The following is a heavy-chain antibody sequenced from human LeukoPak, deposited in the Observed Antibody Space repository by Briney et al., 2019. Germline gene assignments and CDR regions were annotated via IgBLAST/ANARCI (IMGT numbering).Heavy chain of an antibody. V-gene: IGHV3-30*18. J-gene: IGHJ4*02. CDR3: AKSGPSQSRYFDWLLSLED. Sequence: PGGSLRLSCAASGFNFNNYAMHWVRQAPGKGLEWVAVISSDGSNKYYADSIKGRFTISRDNSKNAVFLLMNSLRAEDKAVYYCAKSGPSQSRYFDWLLSLEDWGQGALVTVSS. CDR1: GFNFNNYA. CDR2: ISSDGSNK. D-gene: IGHD3-9*01.